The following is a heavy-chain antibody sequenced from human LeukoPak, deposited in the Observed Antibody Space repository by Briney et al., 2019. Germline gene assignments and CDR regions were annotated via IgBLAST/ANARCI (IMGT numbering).Heavy chain of an antibody. CDR1: GFTFSSYA. CDR2: ISYDGSNK. V-gene: IGHV3-30-3*01. CDR3: ATPPVAGHY. J-gene: IGHJ4*02. D-gene: IGHD6-19*01. Sequence: GGSLRLSCAASGFTFSSYAMHWVRQAPGKGLEWVAVISYDGSNKYYADSVKGRFTISRDNSKNTLYLQMNSLRAEDTAVYYCATPPVAGHYWGQGTLVTVSS.